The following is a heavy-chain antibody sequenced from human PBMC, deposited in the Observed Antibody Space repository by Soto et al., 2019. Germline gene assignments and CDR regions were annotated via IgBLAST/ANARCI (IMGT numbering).Heavy chain of an antibody. Sequence: SETLSHTCTVSGGSVSSGTYFLSWIRQSPGKRLEWIAYIYYSGNTNYNPSLKSRVTISIDTSKNQFSLRLASVTAADTAFYYCGSVRPSGYVLSWGQGTLVTVSS. J-gene: IGHJ5*02. CDR2: IYYSGNT. V-gene: IGHV4-61*01. CDR3: GSVRPSGYVLS. D-gene: IGHD6-25*01. CDR1: GGSVSSGTYF.